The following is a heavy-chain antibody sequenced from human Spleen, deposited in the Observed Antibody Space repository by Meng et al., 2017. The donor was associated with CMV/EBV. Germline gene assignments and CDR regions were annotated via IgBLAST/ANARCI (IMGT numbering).Heavy chain of an antibody. V-gene: IGHV3-21*01. CDR2: ISSSSSYI. D-gene: IGHD3-10*01. CDR1: GFTFRDYG. CDR3: ARARVGISSGPDS. Sequence: GGSLRLSCAASGFTFRDYGMNWVRQAPGKGLEWVSSISSSSSYIYYADSVKGRFTISRDNAKNSLYLQMNSLRAEDTAVYYCARARVGISSGPDSWGQGTLVTVSS. J-gene: IGHJ4*02.